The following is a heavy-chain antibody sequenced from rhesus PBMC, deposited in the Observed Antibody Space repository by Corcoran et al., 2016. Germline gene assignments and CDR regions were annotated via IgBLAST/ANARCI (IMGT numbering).Heavy chain of an antibody. V-gene: IGHV4S14*01. D-gene: IGHD3-28*01. CDR1: GYSISSGYY. Sequence: QVQPQESGPGLVKPSETLSLTCAVPGYSISSGYYWGWIRQPPGKGLDWIGSIYGSGGSNYLNPSLKSRVTLSVDTSKNQFSLKLSSVTAADTAVYYCARRTSMIAPRYYFDYWGQGVLVTVSS. CDR2: IYGSGGSN. CDR3: ARRTSMIAPRYYFDY. J-gene: IGHJ4*01.